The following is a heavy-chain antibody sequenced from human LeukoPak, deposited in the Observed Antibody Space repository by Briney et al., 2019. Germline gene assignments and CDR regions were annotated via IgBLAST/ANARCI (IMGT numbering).Heavy chain of an antibody. Sequence: SETLSLTCAVYGGSFSDYYWSWIRQPPGKGLEYIGEINHSGITNYNPSLMSRVTISVDTSKNQFSLKLSSVTAADTAVYYCARLGRWTQLWSYGIWGRGTLVTVSS. D-gene: IGHD5-18*01. V-gene: IGHV4-34*01. J-gene: IGHJ4*02. CDR2: INHSGIT. CDR3: ARLGRWTQLWSYGI. CDR1: GGSFSDYY.